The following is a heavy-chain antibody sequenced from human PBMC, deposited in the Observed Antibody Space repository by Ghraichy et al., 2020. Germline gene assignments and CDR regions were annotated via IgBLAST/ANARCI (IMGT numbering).Heavy chain of an antibody. D-gene: IGHD1-26*01. Sequence: GSLRLSCSVSGYSITTYYWNWIRQPAGKGPEWIGRIYSSGMTSYNPSLRSRVTMSIDTSKKQFSLKLSAVPAADTAVYYWARDPFRSSFDYWGQGTLVTVSS. CDR3: ARDPFRSSFDY. CDR2: IYSSGMT. J-gene: IGHJ4*02. V-gene: IGHV4-4*07. CDR1: GYSITTYY.